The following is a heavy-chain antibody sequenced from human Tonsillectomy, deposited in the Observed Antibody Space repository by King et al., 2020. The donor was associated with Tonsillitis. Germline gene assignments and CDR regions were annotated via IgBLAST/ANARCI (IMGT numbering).Heavy chain of an antibody. CDR2: INPNSGGT. Sequence: QLVQSGAEVKKPGASVKVSCKASGYTFTGYYMYWVRQAPGQGLEWMGWINPNSGGTNYAQKFQGRVTMTRDTSISTAYMELSSLRSDDTAVYYCAREGDIEVVVAAGDYYGMDVWGQGTTVTVSS. D-gene: IGHD2-15*01. V-gene: IGHV1-2*02. CDR1: GYTFTGYY. CDR3: AREGDIEVVVAAGDYYGMDV. J-gene: IGHJ6*02.